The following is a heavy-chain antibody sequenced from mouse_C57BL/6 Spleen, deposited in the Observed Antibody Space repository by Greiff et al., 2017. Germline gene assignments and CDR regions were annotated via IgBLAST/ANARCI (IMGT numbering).Heavy chain of an antibody. Sequence: EVQLQQSGPGMVKPSQSLSLTCTVTGYSITSGYDWHWIRHFPGNKLEWMGYISYSGSTNYNPSLKSRISITHDTSNNHFFLKLNSVTTEDTATYYCARGGNWAYYFDYWGQGTTLTVSS. J-gene: IGHJ2*01. CDR3: ARGGNWAYYFDY. CDR2: ISYSGST. V-gene: IGHV3-1*01. D-gene: IGHD4-1*01. CDR1: GYSITSGYD.